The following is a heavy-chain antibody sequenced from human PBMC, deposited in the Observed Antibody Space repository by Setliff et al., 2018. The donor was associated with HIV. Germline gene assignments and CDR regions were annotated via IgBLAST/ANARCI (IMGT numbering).Heavy chain of an antibody. D-gene: IGHD3-3*01. J-gene: IGHJ6*03. CDR2: IYHSGST. Sequence: SETLSLTCAVSGGSISSTWWSWVRQSPGKGLEWIGEIYHSGSTHYNPSLQSRVTISVDTSKNQFSLKVTSVTAADTAVYYCARTVRREFRTNVGDHYYFYMDVWGQGTLVTVSS. CDR1: GGSISSTW. CDR3: ARTVRREFRTNVGDHYYFYMDV. V-gene: IGHV4-4*02.